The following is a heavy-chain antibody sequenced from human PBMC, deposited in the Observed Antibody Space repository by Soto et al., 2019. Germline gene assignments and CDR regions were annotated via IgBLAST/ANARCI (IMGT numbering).Heavy chain of an antibody. CDR3: AKRGNGDYCV. CDR2: IFGNDNK. CDR1: GFSLTSGAVG. J-gene: IGHJ4*02. D-gene: IGHD4-17*01. Sequence: QITLKESGPTLVKPTQTLTLTCSFSGFSLTSGAVGVGWIRQPPGKALEWLALIFGNDNKLYSPSLKSRLTITKDTSKNQVVLTMTNIDPVDTATYFCAKRGNGDYCVWGQGILVTVSP. V-gene: IGHV2-5*01.